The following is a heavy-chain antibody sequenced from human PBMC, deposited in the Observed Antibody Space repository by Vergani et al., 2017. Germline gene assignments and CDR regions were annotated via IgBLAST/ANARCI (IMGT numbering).Heavy chain of an antibody. D-gene: IGHD3-10*01. Sequence: QVHLVESGGGVVQPGRSLTLSCVASGFSFRGHGMHWVRQAPGKGLEWVAMISYDGDRRDYGDFAKGRFTISRDSSKTVYLQMNSLRVEDTAMYFCAVRPRVNMVRGEILTKRTFDYWSPGTLVTVSS. J-gene: IGHJ4*02. CDR2: ISYDGDRR. CDR3: AVRPRVNMVRGEILTKRTFDY. CDR1: GFSFRGHG. V-gene: IGHV3-30*03.